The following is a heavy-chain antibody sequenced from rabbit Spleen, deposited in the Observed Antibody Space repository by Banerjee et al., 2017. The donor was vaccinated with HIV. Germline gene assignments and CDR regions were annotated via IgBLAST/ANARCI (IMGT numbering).Heavy chain of an antibody. V-gene: IGHV1S45*01. J-gene: IGHJ2*01. D-gene: IGHD7-1*01. CDR1: GFSFGDRDV. CDR3: ARGPYVAYAGYDALAL. Sequence: QEQLVESGGGLVQPTGSLTLTCKASGFSFGDRDVMCWVRQAPGKGLEWIACINAATGKPVYATWAKGRFTISRTSSTTVTLQMTSLTAADTATYFCARGPYVAYAGYDALALWGPGTLVTVS. CDR2: INAATGKP.